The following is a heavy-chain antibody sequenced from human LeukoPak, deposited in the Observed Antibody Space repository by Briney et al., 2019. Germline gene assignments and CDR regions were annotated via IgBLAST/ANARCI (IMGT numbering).Heavy chain of an antibody. Sequence: GGSLRLSCAASGFTFSSYWMSWVRQAPGKGLEWVAKIKQDGSEKYYVDSVKGRFTISRDNAKNSLYLQMNSLRAEDTAVYYCAKVGTYYYGSGSYYPPFDYWGQGTLVTVSS. D-gene: IGHD3-10*01. V-gene: IGHV3-7*03. CDR1: GFTFSSYW. CDR3: AKVGTYYYGSGSYYPPFDY. CDR2: IKQDGSEK. J-gene: IGHJ4*02.